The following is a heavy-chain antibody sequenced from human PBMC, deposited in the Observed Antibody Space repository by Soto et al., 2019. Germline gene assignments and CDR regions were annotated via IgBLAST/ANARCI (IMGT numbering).Heavy chain of an antibody. CDR3: ARGEQYSGRIFDY. D-gene: IGHD1-26*01. CDR1: GDSASSDSAG. V-gene: IGHV6-1*01. CDR2: TYYRSKWYY. J-gene: IGHJ4*01. Sequence: QTLSLTCAITGDSASSDSAGWSVVRQSPSRGLEWLGRTYYRSKWYYEYAVSVRGRIAINPDTSKNQYTLQLNSVTPEDTAVYFCARGEQYSGRIFDYWGQGTLVTVSS.